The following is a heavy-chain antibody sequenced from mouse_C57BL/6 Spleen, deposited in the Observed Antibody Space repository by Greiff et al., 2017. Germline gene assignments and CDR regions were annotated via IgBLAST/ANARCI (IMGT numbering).Heavy chain of an antibody. CDR3: ARSAYYGSSYDY. J-gene: IGHJ2*01. Sequence: QVQLQQPGAELVMPGASVKLSCKASGYTFTSYWMHWVKQRPGKGLEWIGAIDPYDSSTNYNQQFKGKSTLTVDKSSSTAYMQLSNLTSYDSAVYYCARSAYYGSSYDYWGQGTTLTVSS. CDR1: GYTFTSYW. D-gene: IGHD1-1*01. V-gene: IGHV1-69*01. CDR2: IDPYDSST.